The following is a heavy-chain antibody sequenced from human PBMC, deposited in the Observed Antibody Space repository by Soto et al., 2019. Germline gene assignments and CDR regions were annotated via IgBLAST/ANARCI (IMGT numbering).Heavy chain of an antibody. V-gene: IGHV4-59*01. Sequence: PSETLSLTCTVSGGSISSYYRSWIRQPPGKGLEWIGYIYYSGSTNYNPSLKSRVTISVDTSKNQFSLKLSSVTAADTAVYYCARVAGRELLDYWGQGTLVTVSS. CDR2: IYYSGST. D-gene: IGHD1-26*01. CDR3: ARVAGRELLDY. J-gene: IGHJ4*02. CDR1: GGSISSYY.